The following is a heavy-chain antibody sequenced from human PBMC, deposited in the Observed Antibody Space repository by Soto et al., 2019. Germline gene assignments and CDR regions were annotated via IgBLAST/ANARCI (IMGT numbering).Heavy chain of an antibody. D-gene: IGHD3-22*01. V-gene: IGHV1-18*01. CDR1: GYTFTSYG. J-gene: IGHJ5*02. CDR3: AREYYYDSSGPSDP. Sequence: ASVKVSCKASGYTFTSYGISWVRQAPGQGLEWMGWISAYNGNTKYAQKLQGRVTMTTDTSTSTAYMELSSLRSEDTAVYYCAREYYYDSSGPSDPWGQGTLVTAPQ. CDR2: ISAYNGNT.